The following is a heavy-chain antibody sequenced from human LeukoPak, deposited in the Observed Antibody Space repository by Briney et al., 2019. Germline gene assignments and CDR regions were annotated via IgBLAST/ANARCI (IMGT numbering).Heavy chain of an antibody. J-gene: IGHJ4*02. CDR2: ISAYNGNT. CDR1: GYTFTSYG. Sequence: ASVKVSCKASGYTFTSYGISWVRQAPGQELEWMGWISAYNGNTNYAQKLQGRVTMTTDTSTSTAYMELRSLRSDDTAVYYCARWSVGCSSTSCYYYWGQGTLVTVSS. V-gene: IGHV1-18*01. CDR3: ARWSVGCSSTSCYYY. D-gene: IGHD2-2*01.